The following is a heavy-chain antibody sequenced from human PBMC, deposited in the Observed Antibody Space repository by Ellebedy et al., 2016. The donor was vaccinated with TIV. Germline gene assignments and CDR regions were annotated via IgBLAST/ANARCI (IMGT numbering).Heavy chain of an antibody. J-gene: IGHJ6*02. D-gene: IGHD5-12*01. CDR1: GFSFSDSW. CDR2: ISYDGSNK. V-gene: IGHV3-30*03. Sequence: GGSLRLSCAASGFSFSDSWMTWVRQAPGKGLEWVAVISYDGSNKYYADSVKGRFTISRDNSKNTLYLQMNSLRAEDTAVYYCARDAGYSGYLSYYYGMDVWGQGTTVTVSS. CDR3: ARDAGYSGYLSYYYGMDV.